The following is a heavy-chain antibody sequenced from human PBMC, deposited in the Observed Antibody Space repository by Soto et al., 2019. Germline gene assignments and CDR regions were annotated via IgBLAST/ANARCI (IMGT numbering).Heavy chain of an antibody. Sequence: SETLSLTCAVFNGSFNDYYWSWIRQPTGNGLEWIGAINHSASTNYNPSLKSRATISQNTSKNQLSLKVTSVTAPDTADYYCSRGRRCTGALCYVFAKKNAHRLDVWGQGTPVPV. CDR1: NGSFNDYY. CDR2: INHSAST. J-gene: IGHJ6*02. CDR3: SRGRRCTGALCYVFAKKNAHRLDV. V-gene: IGHV4-34*01. D-gene: IGHD2-8*02.